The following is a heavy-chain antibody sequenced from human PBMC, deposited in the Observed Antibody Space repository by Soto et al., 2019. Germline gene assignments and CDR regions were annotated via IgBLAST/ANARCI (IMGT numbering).Heavy chain of an antibody. D-gene: IGHD7-27*01. Sequence: QVQLVESGGGVVQPGRSLRLSCAASGLTFSSYGMHWVRQAPGKGLEWVAVISYDGSNKYYADSVKGRFTISRDNSKNTLYVQMSSLRAEETAVYYCGKDLTADWDAFDIWGQGTMVTVSS. J-gene: IGHJ3*02. CDR3: GKDLTADWDAFDI. CDR1: GLTFSSYG. V-gene: IGHV3-30*18. CDR2: ISYDGSNK.